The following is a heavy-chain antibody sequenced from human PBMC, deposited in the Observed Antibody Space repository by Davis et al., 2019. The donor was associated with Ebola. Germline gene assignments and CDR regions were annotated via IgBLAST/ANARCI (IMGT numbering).Heavy chain of an antibody. CDR1: GLSSASQW. D-gene: IGHD2-8*02. J-gene: IGHJ4*02. V-gene: IGHV3-7*03. CDR3: ARAVRDCTRGVCSPGY. Sequence: PGGSLRLSCAASGLSSASQWMNWVRQAPGKGLEWVANMKNDGSEKYYVDSVKGRFTISRDNTKNSLFLQMNSLRAEDTAVYYCARAVRDCTRGVCSPGYWGQGTLVTVSS. CDR2: MKNDGSEK.